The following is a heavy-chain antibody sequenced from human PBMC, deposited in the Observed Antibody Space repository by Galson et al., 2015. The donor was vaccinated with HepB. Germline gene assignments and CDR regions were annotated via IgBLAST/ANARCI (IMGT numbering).Heavy chain of an antibody. CDR2: IDPSGTSS. CDR3: AKSPPYSGSWLTHHFDY. V-gene: IGHV3-23*05. Sequence: SLRLSCAASGFTFSNSAMSWVRQAPGKGLEWVSTIDPSGTSSWYADSVKGRFTIFRDISKNTLYLQMNSLGAKDTAVYYCAKSPPYSGSWLTHHFDYWGQGTLVTVSS. CDR1: GFTFSNSA. J-gene: IGHJ4*02. D-gene: IGHD1-26*01.